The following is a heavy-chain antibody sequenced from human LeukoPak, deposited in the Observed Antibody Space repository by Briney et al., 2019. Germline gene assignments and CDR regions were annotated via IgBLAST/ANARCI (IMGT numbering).Heavy chain of an antibody. CDR1: GFTFSSYA. CDR3: ARGRDSGRRFDY. CDR2: ISYDGSNK. D-gene: IGHD1-26*01. V-gene: IGHV3-30-3*01. Sequence: GGSLRLSCAASGFTFSSYAMHWVRQAPGKGLEWVAVISYDGSNKYYADSVKGRFTISRDNSKSTLYLQMNSLRAEDTAVYYCARGRDSGRRFDYWGQGTLVTVSS. J-gene: IGHJ4*02.